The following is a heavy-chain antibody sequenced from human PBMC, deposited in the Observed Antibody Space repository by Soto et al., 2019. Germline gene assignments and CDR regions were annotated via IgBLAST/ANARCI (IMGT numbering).Heavy chain of an antibody. D-gene: IGHD3-10*01. J-gene: IGHJ4*02. V-gene: IGHV3-33*01. Sequence: GGSLRLSCAASGFTFSSYGMHWVRQAPGKGLEWVAVIWYDGSNKYYADSVKGRFTISRDNSKNTLYLQMNSLRAEDTAVYYCARDDQGQSLWFGELSASFDYWGQGTLVTVSS. CDR2: IWYDGSNK. CDR1: GFTFSSYG. CDR3: ARDDQGQSLWFGELSASFDY.